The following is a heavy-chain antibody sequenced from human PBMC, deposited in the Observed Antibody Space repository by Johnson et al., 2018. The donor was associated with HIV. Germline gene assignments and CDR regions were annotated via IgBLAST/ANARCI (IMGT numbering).Heavy chain of an antibody. CDR2: ISYDGSNK. Sequence: QVQLVESGGGVVQPGRSLRLSCAASGFTFSSYVMYWVRQAPGKGLEWVAVISYDGSNKYYADSVKGRFTISRDNSKDTLYLQMNSLRAEDTAVDYCAKSGSYPRFGAFDIWGQGTMVTVSS. V-gene: IGHV3-30-3*01. D-gene: IGHD1-26*01. CDR1: GFTFSSYV. CDR3: AKSGSYPRFGAFDI. J-gene: IGHJ3*02.